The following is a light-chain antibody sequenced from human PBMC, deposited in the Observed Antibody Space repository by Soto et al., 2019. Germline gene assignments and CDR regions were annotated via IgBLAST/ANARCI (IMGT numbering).Light chain of an antibody. CDR2: ASS. J-gene: IGKJ5*01. Sequence: EIVLTQSPGPLSLSPGERSTLSFKTSQSRGSNFLAWYQHKPGQAPRLLIYASSNRATGIPDRFSGSASGTDFTLTINRLEPEDFAVYYCQLYGISPHFGQGTRLEIK. V-gene: IGKV3-20*01. CDR3: QLYGISPH. CDR1: QSRGSNF.